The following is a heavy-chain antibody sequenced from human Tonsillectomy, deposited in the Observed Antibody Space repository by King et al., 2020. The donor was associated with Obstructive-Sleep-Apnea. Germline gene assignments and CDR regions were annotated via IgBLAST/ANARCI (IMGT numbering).Heavy chain of an antibody. Sequence: VQLVESGGGLVQPGGSLRLSCAASGFTFGSSWMTWVRQAPGRGLEWVSNIRQDESQKYYVDSVKGRFTISRDNAKNSLYLQMNSLRAEDTAVYYCARDRSYETTGYYYDVFDMWGQGTMVTVSS. V-gene: IGHV3-7*03. CDR2: IRQDESQK. J-gene: IGHJ3*02. CDR1: GFTFGSSW. D-gene: IGHD3-22*01. CDR3: ARDRSYETTGYYYDVFDM.